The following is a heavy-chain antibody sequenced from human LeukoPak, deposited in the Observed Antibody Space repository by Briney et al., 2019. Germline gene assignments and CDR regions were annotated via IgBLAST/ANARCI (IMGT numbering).Heavy chain of an antibody. Sequence: PGASVKVSCKASGYTFTSYGISWVRQAPGQGLEWMGWISAYNGNTNYAQKLQGRVTMTTDTSTSTAYMELRSLRSDDTAVYYCARRRASITGTTVSWRSLDYYYYYMDVWGEGTTVTVSS. CDR1: GYTFTSYG. V-gene: IGHV1-18*01. J-gene: IGHJ6*03. CDR3: ARRRASITGTTVSWRSLDYYYYYMDV. CDR2: ISAYNGNT. D-gene: IGHD1-7*01.